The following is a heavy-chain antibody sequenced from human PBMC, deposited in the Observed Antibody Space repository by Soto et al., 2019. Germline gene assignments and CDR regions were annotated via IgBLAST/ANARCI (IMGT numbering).Heavy chain of an antibody. V-gene: IGHV3-9*01. CDR3: AKGITGTPNNWFDP. D-gene: IGHD1-7*01. CDR1: GFTFDDYA. J-gene: IGHJ5*02. Sequence: GGSLRLSCAASGFTFDDYAMHWVRQAPGKGLEWVSGISWNSGSIGYADSVKGRFTISRDNAKNSLYLQMNSLRAEDTALYYCAKGITGTPNNWFDPWGQGTLVTVSS. CDR2: ISWNSGSI.